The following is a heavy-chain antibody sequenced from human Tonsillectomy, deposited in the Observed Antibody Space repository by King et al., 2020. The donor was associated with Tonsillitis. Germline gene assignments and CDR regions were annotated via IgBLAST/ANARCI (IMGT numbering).Heavy chain of an antibody. J-gene: IGHJ4*02. V-gene: IGHV4-38-2*02. CDR1: NFSIASAYY. D-gene: IGHD2-2*01. CDR3: ARAVCTSVSCYPHFDY. Sequence: VQLQESGPRLVKPSETLPLTCTVSNFSIASAYYWSWIRQSPGKGLEWMGNVFHRGTTHYNPSLKSRVTISVDTSKNQFSLKLSSVTAADTAMYYCARAVCTSVSCYPHFDYWGQGTLVTVSS. CDR2: VFHRGTT.